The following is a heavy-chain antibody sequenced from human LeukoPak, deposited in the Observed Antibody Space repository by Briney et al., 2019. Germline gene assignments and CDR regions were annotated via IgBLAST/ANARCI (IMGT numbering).Heavy chain of an antibody. D-gene: IGHD3-22*01. CDR2: INTNTGNP. CDR1: GYTFTSYA. Sequence: ASVKVSCKASGYTFTSYAMNWVRQAPGQGLEWMGWINTNTGNPTYVQGFTGRFVFSLDTSVSTAYLQISSLKAEDTAVYYCARLTPGYDSSGYFSCWGQGTLVTVSS. CDR3: ARLTPGYDSSGYFSC. J-gene: IGHJ4*02. V-gene: IGHV7-4-1*02.